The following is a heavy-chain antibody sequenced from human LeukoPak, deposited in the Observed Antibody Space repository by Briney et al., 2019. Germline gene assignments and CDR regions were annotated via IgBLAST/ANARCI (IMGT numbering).Heavy chain of an antibody. D-gene: IGHD1-26*01. CDR2: FYYSGST. J-gene: IGHJ2*01. CDR1: GGSFSSSNYY. Sequence: PSETLSLTCTVSGGSFSSSNYYWGWIRQPPGKGLEWIGSFYYSGSTNYNPSLKSRVTISVDTSKNHFSLILTSVTAADSAVYYCARRLGDSAWWYFDLWGRGTLVTVSS. CDR3: ARRLGDSAWWYFDL. V-gene: IGHV4-39*02.